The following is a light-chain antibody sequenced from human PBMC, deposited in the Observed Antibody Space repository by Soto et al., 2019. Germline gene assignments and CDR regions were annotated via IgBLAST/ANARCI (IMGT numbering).Light chain of an antibody. CDR3: QSYGSSLSGLYV. J-gene: IGLJ1*01. CDR2: GNS. CDR1: SSNIGAGYD. Sequence: QLVLTQPPSVSGAPGQRVTISCTGSSSNIGAGYDVHWYQQLPGTAPKLLIYGNSNRPSGVPDRFSGSKSGTSASLAITGLQAEDEADYYCQSYGSSLSGLYVFGTGTKVTVL. V-gene: IGLV1-40*01.